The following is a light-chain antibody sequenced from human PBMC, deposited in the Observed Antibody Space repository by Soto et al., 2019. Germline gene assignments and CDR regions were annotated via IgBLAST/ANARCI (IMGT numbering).Light chain of an antibody. Sequence: EVVLTQSPGTVSLSPGERVTLSCRASQSVISKYLAWYQQRPGQAPRLLIYAASSRATGIPDRFSGSGSGTDFTLSISSLEPEVFAVYYCLQYGSLLTWTFGQGTNVEMK. CDR3: LQYGSLLTWT. V-gene: IGKV3-20*01. CDR1: QSVISKY. CDR2: AAS. J-gene: IGKJ1*01.